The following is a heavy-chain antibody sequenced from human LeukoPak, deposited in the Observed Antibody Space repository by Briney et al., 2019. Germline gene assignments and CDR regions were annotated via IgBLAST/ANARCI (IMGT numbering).Heavy chain of an antibody. CDR3: ARHSKPDAFDI. CDR1: GGSISSYY. CDR2: VYYSGST. V-gene: IGHV4-59*08. D-gene: IGHD2-2*01. J-gene: IGHJ3*02. Sequence: PSETLSLTCTVSGGSISSYYWSWIRQPPGKGLEWIGYVYYSGSTNYNPSLKSRVTISVDTSKNQFSLKLSSVTAADTAVYYCARHSKPDAFDIWGQGTMVTVSS.